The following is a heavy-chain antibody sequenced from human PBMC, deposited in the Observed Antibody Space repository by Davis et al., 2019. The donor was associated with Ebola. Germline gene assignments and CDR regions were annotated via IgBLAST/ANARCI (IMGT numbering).Heavy chain of an antibody. V-gene: IGHV1-69*13. CDR3: ARGYCSGGSCYSPDY. CDR2: IIPIFGTA. D-gene: IGHD2-15*01. CDR1: GGTFSSYA. Sequence: SVKVSCKASGGTFSSYAISWVRQAPGQGLEWMGGIIPIFGTANYAQKFQGRVTITADESTSTAYMELRSLRSDDTAVYYCARGYCSGGSCYSPDYWGQGTLVTVSS. J-gene: IGHJ4*02.